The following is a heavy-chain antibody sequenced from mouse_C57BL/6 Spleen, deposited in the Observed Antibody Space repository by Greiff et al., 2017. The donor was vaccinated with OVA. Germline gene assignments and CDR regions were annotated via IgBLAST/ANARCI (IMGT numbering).Heavy chain of an antibody. D-gene: IGHD1-1*01. J-gene: IGHJ1*03. Sequence: QVQLQQSGAELVKPGASVKISCEASGYAFSSYWMNWVKQRPGKGLEWIGQIYPGDGDTNYNGKFKGKATLTADKPSSTAYMQLSSLTSEDSAVYFCARGYYGSSWYFDVWGTGTTVTVSS. CDR3: ARGYYGSSWYFDV. V-gene: IGHV1-80*01. CDR1: GYAFSSYW. CDR2: IYPGDGDT.